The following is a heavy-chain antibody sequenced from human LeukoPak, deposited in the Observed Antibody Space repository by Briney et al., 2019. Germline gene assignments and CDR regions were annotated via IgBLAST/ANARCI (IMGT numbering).Heavy chain of an antibody. CDR2: IYYSGST. J-gene: IGHJ4*02. V-gene: IGHV4-59*08. D-gene: IGHD6-19*01. Sequence: SETLSLTCTVSGGSISSYYWSWIRQPPGKGLEWIGYIYYSGSTNYNPSLKSRVTISMDQSKNQFSLKLNSVTAADAAVYYCSRQGYSSGWFYFDYWGQGTLVTVSS. CDR3: SRQGYSSGWFYFDY. CDR1: GGSISSYY.